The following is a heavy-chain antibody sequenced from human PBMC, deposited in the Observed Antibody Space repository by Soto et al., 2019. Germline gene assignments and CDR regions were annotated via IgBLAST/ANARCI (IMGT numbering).Heavy chain of an antibody. J-gene: IGHJ6*02. Sequence: EAQLLESGGGLVQPGGSLRLSCTTSRFSLNTYGMTWVRRAPGKGLEWVSTLSASGSGSYYAEAVKGRFTVSRDNSKNTMYLQRNSLRDEDTAVYYCAKNSYGDSWNFGLDVWGQGTTVTVSS. CDR3: AKNSYGDSWNFGLDV. CDR1: RFSLNTYG. V-gene: IGHV3-23*01. CDR2: LSASGSGS. D-gene: IGHD4-17*01.